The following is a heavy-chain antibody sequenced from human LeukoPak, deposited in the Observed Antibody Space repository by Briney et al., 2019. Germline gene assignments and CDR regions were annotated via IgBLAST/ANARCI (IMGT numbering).Heavy chain of an antibody. V-gene: IGHV1-69*01. CDR1: GGTFSSYA. CDR2: IIPIFGTA. Sequence: SVKVSCKASGGTFSSYAISWVRQAPGQGLEWMGGIIPIFGTANYAQKFQGRVTITADESTSTAYMELSRLRSDDTAVYYCARDTSGYYHFDLWGRGTLVTVSS. J-gene: IGHJ2*01. D-gene: IGHD3-22*01. CDR3: ARDTSGYYHFDL.